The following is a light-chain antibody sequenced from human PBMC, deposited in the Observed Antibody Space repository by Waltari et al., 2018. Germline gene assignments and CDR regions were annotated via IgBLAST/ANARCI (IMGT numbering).Light chain of an antibody. V-gene: IGLV1-40*01. CDR2: GNN. CDR1: TSNIGAGFP. CDR3: QSYDSSLSGSGV. J-gene: IGLJ3*02. Sequence: QSVLTQPPSVSGAPGQRVTISCTGSTSNIGAGFPVHWYQQFPGTAPKLLIYGNNNRPSGAPDRFSGSKSGTSASLAITGLQAEDEGDYYCQSYDSSLSGSGVFGGGTKLTVL.